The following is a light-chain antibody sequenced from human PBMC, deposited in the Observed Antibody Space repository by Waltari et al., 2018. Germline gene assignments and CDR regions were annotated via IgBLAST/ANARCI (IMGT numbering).Light chain of an antibody. CDR1: SSNIGSNY. Sequence: QSVLTQPSSASGTPGQRVTISCSGSSSNIGSNYVYWYQQLPGTAPKLLIHTDNQRPSGVPYRFSASKSGASASLAISGLRSDDEADYYCAAWDDSLTGRVFGGGTKLTVL. CDR3: AAWDDSLTGRV. CDR2: TDN. J-gene: IGLJ3*02. V-gene: IGLV1-47*01.